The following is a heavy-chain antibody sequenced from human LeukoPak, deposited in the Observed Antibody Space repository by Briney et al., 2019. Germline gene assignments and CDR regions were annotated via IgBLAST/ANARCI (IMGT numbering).Heavy chain of an antibody. D-gene: IGHD3-22*01. CDR2: IYYSGST. Sequence: SETLSLTCTVSGVSVSSYYWSWLRQPPGKGLEWIGYIYYSGSTNYNPSLKSRVTISVDTSKNQFSLKLSSVTAADTAVYYCARHRDSSGYYSTHDAFDIWGQGTMVTVSS. J-gene: IGHJ3*02. CDR3: ARHRDSSGYYSTHDAFDI. CDR1: GVSVSSYY. V-gene: IGHV4-59*08.